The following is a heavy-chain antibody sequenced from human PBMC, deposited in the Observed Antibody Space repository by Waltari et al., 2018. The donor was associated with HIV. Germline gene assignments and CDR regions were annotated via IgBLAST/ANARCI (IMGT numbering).Heavy chain of an antibody. V-gene: IGHV1-8*02. J-gene: IGHJ6*02. D-gene: IGHD3-22*01. Sequence: QVHLVQSGPEVKRPGASVKISCKAYGYNFINFNVNWVRQAAGQGPEWLGWMNPNSGNTASPYIFEERVTMTRDVSTDTAYLEMSGLTTEDTAIYYCARNSSGKGNRYFYYGLDVWGQGTPVTV. CDR2: MNPNSGNT. CDR3: ARNSSGKGNRYFYYGLDV. CDR1: GYNFINFN.